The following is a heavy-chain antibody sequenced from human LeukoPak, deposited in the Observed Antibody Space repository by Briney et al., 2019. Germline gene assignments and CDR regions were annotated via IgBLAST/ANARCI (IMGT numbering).Heavy chain of an antibody. Sequence: SQTLSHTCAISGDSLSSNSAAWHWIRQSPSRGLEWLGRTYYRSKWYNDYAVSVKSRITINPDTSKNQFSLQLNSVTPEDTAVYARDRTGGPLFDYWGQGTLVTVSS. CDR2: TYYRSKWYN. J-gene: IGHJ4*02. D-gene: IGHD4-23*01. CDR1: GDSLSSNSAA. CDR3: DRTGGPLFDY. V-gene: IGHV6-1*01.